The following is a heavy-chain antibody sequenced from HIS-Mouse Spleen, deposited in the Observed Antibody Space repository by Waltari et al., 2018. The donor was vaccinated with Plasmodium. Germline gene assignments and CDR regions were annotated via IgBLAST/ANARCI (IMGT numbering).Heavy chain of an antibody. Sequence: QLQLQESGPGLVKPSETLSLTCTVSGGSISSSSYYWGLIRQPPGKGLEWIGSTYYSGSTYYNPSLKSRVTISVDTSKNQFSLKLSSVTAADTAVYYCARDRITGTSYFDYWGQGTLVTVSS. CDR3: ARDRITGTSYFDY. CDR2: TYYSGST. V-gene: IGHV4-39*07. D-gene: IGHD1-7*01. CDR1: GGSISSSSYY. J-gene: IGHJ4*02.